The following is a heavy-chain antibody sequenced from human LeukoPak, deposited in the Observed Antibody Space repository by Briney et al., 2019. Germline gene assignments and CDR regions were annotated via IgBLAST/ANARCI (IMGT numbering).Heavy chain of an antibody. J-gene: IGHJ6*04. Sequence: PGGSLRLSCAASGFTFSSYSMNRVRQAPGKGLEWVSSISSSSSYIYYADSVKGRFTISRDNAKNSLYLQMNSLRAEDTAVYYCARDPRAYSSGWYDYYYYGMDVWGKGTTVTVSS. CDR3: ARDPRAYSSGWYDYYYYGMDV. V-gene: IGHV3-21*01. CDR2: ISSSSSYI. CDR1: GFTFSSYS. D-gene: IGHD6-19*01.